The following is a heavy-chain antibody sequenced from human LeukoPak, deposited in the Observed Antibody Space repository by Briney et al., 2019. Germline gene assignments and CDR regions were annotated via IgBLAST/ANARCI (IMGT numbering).Heavy chain of an antibody. V-gene: IGHV4-39*07. CDR1: GGSISSSSYY. Sequence: SETLSLTCTVSGGSISSSSYYWGWIRQPPGKGLEWIGSIYYSGSTYYNPSLKSRVTISVDTSKNQFSLKLSSVTAADTAVYYCARDLVVTAPGSDDAFDIWGQGTMVTVSS. D-gene: IGHD2-21*02. CDR3: ARDLVVTAPGSDDAFDI. J-gene: IGHJ3*02. CDR2: IYYSGST.